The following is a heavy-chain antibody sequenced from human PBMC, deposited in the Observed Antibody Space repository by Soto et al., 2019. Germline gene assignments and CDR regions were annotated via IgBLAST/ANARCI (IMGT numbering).Heavy chain of an antibody. Sequence: QVQLQQWGAGLLKPSETLSLTCAVYGGSFSGYYWSWIRQPPGKGLEWIGEINHSGSTNYNPSLKSRVTISVDTSKNQFSLKLMSVTAADTAVYYCARKTGVRYYFEYWGQGMLVTVSS. D-gene: IGHD3-10*01. J-gene: IGHJ4*02. CDR2: INHSGST. V-gene: IGHV4-34*01. CDR3: ARKTGVRYYFEY. CDR1: GGSFSGYY.